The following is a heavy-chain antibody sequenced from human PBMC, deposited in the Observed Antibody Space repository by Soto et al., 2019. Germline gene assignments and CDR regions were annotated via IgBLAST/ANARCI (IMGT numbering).Heavy chain of an antibody. V-gene: IGHV3-23*01. Sequence: GGSLRLSCAASGFTFSSYAMSWVRQAPGKGLEWVSAISGSGGSTYYADSVKGRFTISRDNSKNTLYLQMNSLRAEDTAVYYCARDPDPSLELLYGMDVWGQGTTVTVSS. D-gene: IGHD1-7*01. CDR2: ISGSGGST. CDR3: ARDPDPSLELLYGMDV. J-gene: IGHJ6*02. CDR1: GFTFSSYA.